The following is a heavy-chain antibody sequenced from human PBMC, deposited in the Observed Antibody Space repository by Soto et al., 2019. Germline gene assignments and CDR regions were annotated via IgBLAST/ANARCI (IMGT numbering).Heavy chain of an antibody. CDR3: ATRPKSQQWLPYYDY. V-gene: IGHV4-59*08. CDR2: ISYSGTT. D-gene: IGHD6-19*01. Sequence: SETLSLTCTASGDSIRGDYWSWIRQPPGKRLEWIAYISYSGTTNYNPSLKSRVTISLDTSNNQLSLQLSSVTAADTAVYYCATRPKSQQWLPYYDYWGPGTLVTVSS. CDR1: GDSIRGDY. J-gene: IGHJ4*02.